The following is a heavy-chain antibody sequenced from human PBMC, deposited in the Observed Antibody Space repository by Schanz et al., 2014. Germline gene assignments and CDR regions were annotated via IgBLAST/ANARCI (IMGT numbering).Heavy chain of an antibody. J-gene: IGHJ6*02. CDR3: EKGERDARPLLPTDYYFYGTDI. CDR1: GFTFNNYG. Sequence: QVQLVESGGGVVRPGRSLRLSCAASGFTFNNYGMHWVRQAPGKGLEWVAVIWYDGTDRYYADSVKGRFTISRDNSKNTLYLKRNSLRAEEKEGEEGEKGERDARPLLPTDYYFYGTDIWGQGTTVTVSS. CDR2: IWYDGTDR. V-gene: IGHV3-33*01. D-gene: IGHD3-10*01.